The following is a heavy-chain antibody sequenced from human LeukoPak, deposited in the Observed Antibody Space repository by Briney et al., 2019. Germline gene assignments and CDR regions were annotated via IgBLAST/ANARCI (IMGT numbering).Heavy chain of an antibody. V-gene: IGHV1-18*01. Sequence: GASVKDSRKPSGYTLTGSAISSVPQAPGQGLEWMGWISAYNGNTNYAQKLQGRVTMTTDTSTSTAYMELRSLRSDDTAVYYCARGGYLHYFDYWGQGTLVTVSS. CDR3: ARGGYLHYFDY. CDR2: ISAYNGNT. J-gene: IGHJ4*02. D-gene: IGHD2-15*01. CDR1: GYTLTGSA.